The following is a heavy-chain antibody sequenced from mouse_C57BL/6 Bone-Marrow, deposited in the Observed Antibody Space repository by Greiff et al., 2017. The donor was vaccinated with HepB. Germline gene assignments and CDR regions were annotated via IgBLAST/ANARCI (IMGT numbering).Heavy chain of an antibody. Sequence: QVQLQQPGAELVKPGASVKMSCKASGYTFTSYWITWVKQRPGQGLEWIGDIYPGSGSTNYNEKFKSKATLTVYTSSSTAYMQLSSLTSEDSAVYYCARGITTVVVDYWGQGTTLTVSS. D-gene: IGHD1-1*01. J-gene: IGHJ2*01. CDR3: ARGITTVVVDY. CDR2: IYPGSGST. CDR1: GYTFTSYW. V-gene: IGHV1-55*01.